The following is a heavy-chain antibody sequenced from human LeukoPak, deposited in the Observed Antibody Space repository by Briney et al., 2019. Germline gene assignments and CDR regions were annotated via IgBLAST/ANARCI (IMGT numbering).Heavy chain of an antibody. V-gene: IGHV1-69*06. J-gene: IGHJ4*02. D-gene: IGHD2-15*01. CDR1: GGTFSSYA. Sequence: EASVKVSCKASGGTFSSYAISWVRQAPGQGLEWMGGIIPIFGTANYAQKFQGRVTITADKSTSTAYMELSSLRSEDTAVYYCARTYCSGGSCYRFPLIFFDYWGQGTPVTVSS. CDR3: ARTYCSGGSCYRFPLIFFDY. CDR2: IIPIFGTA.